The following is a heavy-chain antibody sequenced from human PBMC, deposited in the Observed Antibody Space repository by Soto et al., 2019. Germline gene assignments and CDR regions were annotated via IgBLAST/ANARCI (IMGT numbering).Heavy chain of an antibody. D-gene: IGHD6-13*01. CDR3: TRGAAGFDY. CDR2: IGKAGDT. CDR1: GFTFSSYD. Sequence: EVQLVESGGDLVQPGGSLRLSCAASGFTFSSYDFHWVRQTTGKGLEWVSGIGKAGDTYYAGSVKGRFTISRENAKNSLYLQMNSLRAGDTAVYYCTRGAAGFDYWGQGPLVTVSS. J-gene: IGHJ4*02. V-gene: IGHV3-13*01.